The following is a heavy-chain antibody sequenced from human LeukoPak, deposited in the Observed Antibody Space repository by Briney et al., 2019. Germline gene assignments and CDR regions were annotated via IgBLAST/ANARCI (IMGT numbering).Heavy chain of an antibody. V-gene: IGHV3-7*03. J-gene: IGHJ4*02. D-gene: IGHD3-22*01. CDR1: GFTFSSYW. CDR2: INHNGNVN. CDR3: APRYDSSGPSPG. Sequence: GGSLRLSCAASGFTFSSYWMNWARQAPGKGLEWVASINHNGNVNYYVDSVKGRFTISRDNSKNTLYLQMNSLRAEDTAVYYCAPRYDSSGPSPGWGQGTLVTVSS.